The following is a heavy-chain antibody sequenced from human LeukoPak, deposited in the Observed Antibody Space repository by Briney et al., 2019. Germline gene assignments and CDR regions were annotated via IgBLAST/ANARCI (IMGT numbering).Heavy chain of an antibody. CDR1: GFTFSSYG. D-gene: IGHD6-13*01. J-gene: IGHJ4*02. Sequence: PGGSLGLSCAASGFTFSSYGMHWVRQAPGKGLEWVAFIRYDGSNKYYADSVKGRFTISRDNSKNTLYLQMNSLRAEDTAVYYCAKDPGGSSSWRGPFDYWGQGTLVTVPS. CDR3: AKDPGGSSSWRGPFDY. CDR2: IRYDGSNK. V-gene: IGHV3-30*02.